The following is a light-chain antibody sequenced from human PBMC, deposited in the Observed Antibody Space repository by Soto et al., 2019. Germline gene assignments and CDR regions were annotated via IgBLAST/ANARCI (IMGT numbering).Light chain of an antibody. CDR2: AAS. V-gene: IGKV1-39*01. CDR1: QSISSY. CDR3: QQSYSTPWT. Sequence: IQMTQSPYSLSASVGDRVTLTCLASQSISSYLNWYQQKPGKAPKLLIYAASSLQSGVPSRFSGSGSGTDFTLTISSLQPEDFATYYCQQSYSTPWTFGQGTKVDIK. J-gene: IGKJ1*01.